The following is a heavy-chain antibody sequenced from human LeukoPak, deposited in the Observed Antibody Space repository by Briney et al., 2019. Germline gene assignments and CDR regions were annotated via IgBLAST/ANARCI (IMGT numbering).Heavy chain of an antibody. CDR1: GFTFNMYW. Sequence: GESLRLSCAASGFTFNMYWMSWVRQAPGKGPEWVANVKQDGSAKYYVDSAKGRFTISRDNAKKSLDLQMNSLRVEDTAVYYCARDGPWGSPTSGWFDPWGQGTLVTVSS. J-gene: IGHJ5*02. CDR2: VKQDGSAK. CDR3: ARDGPWGSPTSGWFDP. D-gene: IGHD3-16*01. V-gene: IGHV3-7*01.